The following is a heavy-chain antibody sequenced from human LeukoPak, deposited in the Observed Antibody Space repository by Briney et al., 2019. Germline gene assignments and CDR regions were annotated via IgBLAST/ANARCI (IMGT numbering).Heavy chain of an antibody. V-gene: IGHV4-39*01. CDR2: IYYSGST. CDR1: GGSISSSNYY. CDR3: ARSYCSSTSCYAGGYFQH. J-gene: IGHJ1*01. D-gene: IGHD2-2*01. Sequence: PSETLSLTCTVSGGSISSSNYYWGWIRQPPGKGLEWIGYIYYSGSTYYNPSLKSRVTISVDTSKNQFSLKLSSVTAADTAVYYCARSYCSSTSCYAGGYFQHWGQGTLVTVSS.